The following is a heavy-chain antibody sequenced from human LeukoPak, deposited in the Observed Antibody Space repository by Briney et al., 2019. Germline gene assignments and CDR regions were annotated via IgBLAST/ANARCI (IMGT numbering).Heavy chain of an antibody. CDR1: GSTFSDYY. J-gene: IGHJ4*02. CDR2: IWYDGSNK. V-gene: IGHV3-33*08. CDR3: ASSKPGIAAAGTEDY. Sequence: GGSLRLSCAASGSTFSDYYMSWIRQAPGKGLEWVAVIWYDGSNKYYADSVKGRFTISRDNSKNTLYLQMNSLRAEDTAVYYCASSKPGIAAAGTEDYWGQGTLVTVSS. D-gene: IGHD6-13*01.